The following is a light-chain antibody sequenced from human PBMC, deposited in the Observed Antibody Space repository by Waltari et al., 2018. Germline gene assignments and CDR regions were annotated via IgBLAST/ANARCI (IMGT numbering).Light chain of an antibody. CDR3: QQRSNWPKT. CDR1: QSFSSY. CDR2: DAS. V-gene: IGKV3-11*01. J-gene: IGKJ2*01. Sequence: DIVLTQSPATLSLSPGERATLSCRASQSFSSYLAWYQQKPGQAPRPLSFDASTRPTGIRARFSGSGSGTDFTLTIGSLEPENLAVYYCQQRSNWPKTFGQGTKLEIK.